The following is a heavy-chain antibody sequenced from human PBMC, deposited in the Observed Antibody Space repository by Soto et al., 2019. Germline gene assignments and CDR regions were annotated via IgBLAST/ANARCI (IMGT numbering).Heavy chain of an antibody. J-gene: IGHJ4*02. CDR3: ARPLRGSPSHFEC. CDR1: GYTFTRYY. Sequence: ASVKVSCKASGYTFTRYYMHWVRQAAGQGLEWMGMINPNGGSTIYAQRFQGRVTMTTDTSTSTVYMELSSLTSEDTAVYYCARPLRGSPSHFECLGQGPRVIVS. CDR2: INPNGGST. D-gene: IGHD1-1*01. V-gene: IGHV1-46*01.